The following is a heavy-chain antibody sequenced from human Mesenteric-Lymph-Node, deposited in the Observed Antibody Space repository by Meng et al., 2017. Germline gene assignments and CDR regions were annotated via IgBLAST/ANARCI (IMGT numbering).Heavy chain of an antibody. D-gene: IGHD2-2*01. V-gene: IGHV3-49*03. J-gene: IGHJ3*02. CDR2: IGRKAYGATT. CDR3: TRVIPASPSDAFDI. CDR1: GFTFGDYA. Sequence: GGSLRLSCTTSGFTFGDYAMSWFRQAPGKGLEWINFIGRKAYGATTEYAASVKGRFTISRDDSESIAYLQMNSLKSEDTAVYYCTRVIPASPSDAFDIWGQGTMVTVSS.